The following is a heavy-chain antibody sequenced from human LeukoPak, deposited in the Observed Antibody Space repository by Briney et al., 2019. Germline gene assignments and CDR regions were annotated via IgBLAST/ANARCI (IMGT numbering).Heavy chain of an antibody. CDR3: ARGGSSSWYSFDY. CDR1: GYSISSGYY. J-gene: IGHJ4*02. V-gene: IGHV4-38-2*02. D-gene: IGHD6-13*01. Sequence: PSETLSLTCTVSGYSISSGYYWGWIRQPPGKGLEWIGSIYHSGSTYYNPSLKSRVTISVGTSKNQFSLKLSSVTAADTAVYYCARGGSSSWYSFDYWGQGTLVTVSS. CDR2: IYHSGST.